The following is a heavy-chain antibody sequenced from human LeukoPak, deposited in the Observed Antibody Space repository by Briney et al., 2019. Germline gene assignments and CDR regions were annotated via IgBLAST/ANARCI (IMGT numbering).Heavy chain of an antibody. V-gene: IGHV3-30*18. CDR1: GFTFSNFG. J-gene: IGHJ4*02. Sequence: GGSLRLSCAASGFTFSNFGMHWVRQAPGKGLEWVAVISDDGRHAYYAESVMGRCAISRDNSKNTLYLQMNSLRAEDTAVYYCAKDALYNYYDSSGPIDYWGQGTLVTVSS. CDR2: ISDDGRHA. CDR3: AKDALYNYYDSSGPIDY. D-gene: IGHD3-22*01.